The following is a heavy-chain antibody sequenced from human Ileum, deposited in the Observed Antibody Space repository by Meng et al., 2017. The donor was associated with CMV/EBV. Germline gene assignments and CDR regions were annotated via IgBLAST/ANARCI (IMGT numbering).Heavy chain of an antibody. Sequence: GGSLRLSCVASGFTFDDYAMHWVRQVSGKGLEWVSGISWNSGSIDYADSVKGRFTISRDNAKNSLYLQMNSLRAEDTALYYCARPMKRKEWLGMSCLHWGQGTLVTVSS. CDR3: ARPMKRKEWLGMSCLH. D-gene: IGHD6-19*01. CDR2: ISWNSGSI. V-gene: IGHV3-9*01. CDR1: GFTFDDYA. J-gene: IGHJ4*02.